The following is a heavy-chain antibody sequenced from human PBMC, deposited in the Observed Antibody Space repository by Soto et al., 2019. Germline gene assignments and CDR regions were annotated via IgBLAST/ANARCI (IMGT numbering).Heavy chain of an antibody. J-gene: IGHJ5*02. CDR3: ARSRYDDSGHGWFDP. D-gene: IGHD3-22*01. V-gene: IGHV4-30-4*01. Sequence: QVHLQESGPGLVKPSQTLSLTCTVSGGSISSAAYYWNWIRQPPGKGLEWIGYIYNTGSTHYNPSLKTPLKSLVTISIDTSKNQFCLKLTSVTAADTAIYYCARSRYDDSGHGWFDPWGQGTLVTVSS. CDR1: GGSISSAAYY. CDR2: IYNTGST.